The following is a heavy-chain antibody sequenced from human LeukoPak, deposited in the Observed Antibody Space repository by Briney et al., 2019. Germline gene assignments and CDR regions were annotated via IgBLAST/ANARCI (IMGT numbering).Heavy chain of an antibody. CDR2: IYYSGST. CDR1: GGSISSYY. J-gene: IGHJ6*02. V-gene: IGHV4-59*01. D-gene: IGHD2-2*01. Sequence: PSETLSRTCTVSGGSISSYYWSWIRQPPGKGLEWIGYIYYSGSTNYNPSLKSRVTISVDTSKNQFSLKLSSVTAADTAVYYCAREYCSSTSCYDRYYGMDVWGQGTTVTVSS. CDR3: AREYCSSTSCYDRYYGMDV.